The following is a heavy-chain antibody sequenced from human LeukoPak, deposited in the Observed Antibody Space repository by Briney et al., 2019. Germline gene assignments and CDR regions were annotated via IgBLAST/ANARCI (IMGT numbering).Heavy chain of an antibody. CDR3: ARHGTAAGLGYMDV. CDR1: GGSISSYY. J-gene: IGHJ6*03. Sequence: SETLSLTCTVSGGSISSYYWSWIRQPAGKGLEWIGRIYTSGSTNYNPSLKSRVTMSVDTSKNQFSQKLSSVTVADTAIYYCARHGTAAGLGYMDVWGKGTTVTVSS. CDR2: IYTSGST. V-gene: IGHV4-4*07. D-gene: IGHD6-13*01.